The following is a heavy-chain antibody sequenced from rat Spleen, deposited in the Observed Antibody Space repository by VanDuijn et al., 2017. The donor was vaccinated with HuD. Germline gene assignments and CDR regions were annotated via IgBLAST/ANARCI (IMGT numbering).Heavy chain of an antibody. J-gene: IGHJ3*01. CDR1: GFIFSDYN. V-gene: IGHV5-7*01. CDR3: ARPSYGYPFAY. D-gene: IGHD1-7*01. Sequence: EVQLVESDGGLVQPGGSLKLSCGASGFIFSDYNMAWVRQAPKRGLEWVATITYDGSGTYYRDSVKGRFTISRDNAKTTLYLQLDSLRSEDTATYYCARPSYGYPFAYWGQGTLVTVSS. CDR2: ITYDGSGT.